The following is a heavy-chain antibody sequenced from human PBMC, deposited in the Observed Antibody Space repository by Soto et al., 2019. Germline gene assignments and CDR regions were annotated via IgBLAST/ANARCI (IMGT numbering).Heavy chain of an antibody. D-gene: IGHD5-12*01. Sequence: QVQVVESGGGVVQPGRSLRLSCAASGFTFSSYAMHWVRQAPGKGLEWVAGISYDGSTIYYVDSVMGRFTVSRDNSKNTLYLHMNSLRSEDTAVYSCAKGPWHLAHGHYVDYWGQGTLVTVSS. CDR1: GFTFSSYA. J-gene: IGHJ4*02. V-gene: IGHV3-30*18. CDR3: AKGPWHLAHGHYVDY. CDR2: ISYDGSTI.